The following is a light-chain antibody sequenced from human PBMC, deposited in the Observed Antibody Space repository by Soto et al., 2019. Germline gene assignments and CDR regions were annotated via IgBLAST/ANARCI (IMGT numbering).Light chain of an antibody. V-gene: IGKV1-39*01. CDR1: QNINNY. J-gene: IGKJ1*01. CDR2: VAS. CDR3: QQNYTQTET. Sequence: QMDKSTYTSSPSVGDKVTIICRASQNINNYLNWYQQKPGKAPKLLIYVASSLQSGVPSRFSGSGSGTDFTLTISRLQPEDFATYSCQQNYTQTETFGQGTKVDI.